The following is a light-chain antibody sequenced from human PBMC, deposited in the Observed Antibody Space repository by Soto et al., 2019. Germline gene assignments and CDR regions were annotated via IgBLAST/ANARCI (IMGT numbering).Light chain of an antibody. V-gene: IGKV1-27*01. CDR1: QAISIF. J-gene: IGKJ5*01. CDR2: SAS. Sequence: IQMTQSPSSLSASVGDRVTITCRASQAISIFLAWYQQKPGTIPKLLIYSASTLQSGVPSRFSGSGVGTDFSLTISNLQPEDVATYYCQKYNSVPVTFGQGTRLEIK. CDR3: QKYNSVPVT.